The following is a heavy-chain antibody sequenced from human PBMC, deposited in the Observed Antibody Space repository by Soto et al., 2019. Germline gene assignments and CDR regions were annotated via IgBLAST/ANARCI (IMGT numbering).Heavy chain of an antibody. CDR3: ARLLGYYDILPHPGGYYFDY. V-gene: IGHV4-34*01. CDR2: INHSGST. CDR1: GGSFSGYY. J-gene: IGHJ4*02. D-gene: IGHD3-9*01. Sequence: SETLSLTCAVYGGSFSGYYWSRIRQPPGKGLEWIGEINHSGSTNYNPSLKSRVTISVDTSKNQFSLKLSSVTAADTAVYYCARLLGYYDILPHPGGYYFDYWGQGTLVTV.